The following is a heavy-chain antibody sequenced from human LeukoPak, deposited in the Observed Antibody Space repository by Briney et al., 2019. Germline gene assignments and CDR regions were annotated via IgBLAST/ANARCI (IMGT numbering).Heavy chain of an antibody. V-gene: IGHV3-7*01. Sequence: GGSLRLSCAASGFTFSTYWMSWVRQAPGKGLEWVANIKQDGSETYYVDSVKGRFTISRDNAKNSLSLQMNSLRAEDTAVYYCARMGSVGYCSGGTCYPTYSFDYWGQGALVTVSS. CDR1: GFTFSTYW. J-gene: IGHJ4*02. CDR2: IKQDGSET. CDR3: ARMGSVGYCSGGTCYPTYSFDY. D-gene: IGHD2-15*01.